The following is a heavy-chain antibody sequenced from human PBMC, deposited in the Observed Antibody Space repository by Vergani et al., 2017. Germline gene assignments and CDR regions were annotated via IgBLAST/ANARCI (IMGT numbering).Heavy chain of an antibody. D-gene: IGHD1-1*01. Sequence: EVELVQSGPEMRKPGESLKISCKGSEYSFGNYWIGWVRQMPGKGLEWMGIIYTADSDTRYSPSFQGQVTSSADKSISTAFLQWDSLKASDTALYYCARHTTYTDSWGQGTLVTVSS. J-gene: IGHJ4*02. CDR3: ARHTTYTDS. CDR2: IYTADSDT. V-gene: IGHV5-51*01. CDR1: EYSFGNYW.